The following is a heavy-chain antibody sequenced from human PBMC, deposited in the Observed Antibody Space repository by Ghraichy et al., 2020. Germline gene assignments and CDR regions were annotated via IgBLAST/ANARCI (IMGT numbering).Heavy chain of an antibody. J-gene: IGHJ3*02. CDR3: AKALRRMIVVASDAFDI. CDR2: INWNSGSI. V-gene: IGHV3-9*01. CDR1: GFTFDDYA. Sequence: LSLTCAASGFTFDDYAIHWVRQAPGKGLEWVSGINWNSGSIGYADSVKGRFTISRDNAKNSLYLQMNSLRAEDTALHYCAKALRRMIVVASDAFDIWGQGTMVTVSS. D-gene: IGHD3-22*01.